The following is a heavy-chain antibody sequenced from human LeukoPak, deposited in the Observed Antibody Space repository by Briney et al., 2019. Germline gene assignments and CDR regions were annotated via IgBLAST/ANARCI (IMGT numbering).Heavy chain of an antibody. CDR1: GFTVSSNY. CDR2: ISSGGST. CDR3: ARDVSMDIRGSDS. D-gene: IGHD2-2*03. J-gene: IGHJ4*02. V-gene: IGHV3-53*01. Sequence: GGSLRLSCAASGFTVSSNYMSWVCQAPGKGLEWVSVISSGGSTNYADAVKGRFTMSRDNSKNTLYLQLNSLRAEDTAVYYCARDVSMDIRGSDSWGPGTLVTVSS.